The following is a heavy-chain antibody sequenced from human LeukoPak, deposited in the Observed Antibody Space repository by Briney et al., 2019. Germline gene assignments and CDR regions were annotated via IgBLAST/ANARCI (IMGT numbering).Heavy chain of an antibody. J-gene: IGHJ4*02. CDR2: ISPSGGST. CDR3: ARDPDGDYLFDY. D-gene: IGHD4-17*01. Sequence: ASVKVSCKAFGYTFTSNYMHWVRQAPGQGPEWMGVISPSGGSTTYAQKFQGRVTLTRDMSTSTDYLELSSLRSEDTAVYYCARDPDGDYLFDYWGQGTLVTVSS. V-gene: IGHV1-46*01. CDR1: GYTFTSNY.